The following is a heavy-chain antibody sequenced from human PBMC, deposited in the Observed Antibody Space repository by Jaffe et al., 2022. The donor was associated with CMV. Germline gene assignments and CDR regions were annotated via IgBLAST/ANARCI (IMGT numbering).Heavy chain of an antibody. V-gene: IGHV3-11*06. J-gene: IGHJ6*03. D-gene: IGHD4-17*01. Sequence: QVQLVESGGGLVKPGGSLRLSCAASGFTFSDYYMSWIRQAPGKGLEWVSYISSSSSYTNYADSVKGRFTISRDNAKNSLYLQMNSLRAEDTAVYYCARVKYGDYAFDYYYYYMDVWGKGTTVTVSS. CDR3: ARVKYGDYAFDYYYYYMDV. CDR2: ISSSSSYT. CDR1: GFTFSDYY.